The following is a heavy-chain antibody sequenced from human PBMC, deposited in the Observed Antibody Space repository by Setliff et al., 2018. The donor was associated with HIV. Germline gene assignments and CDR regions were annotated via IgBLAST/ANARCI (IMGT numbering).Heavy chain of an antibody. CDR2: IKPDGSSK. J-gene: IGHJ4*02. Sequence: GSLRLSCAASGFTFSTFWMGWVRQAPGKGREWVAHIKPDGSSKKYVDSVKGRFTISRDNAKDSLYLQMHSLRAEDTAVYYCVRWGLPYGIDAWGQGTLVTV. CDR3: VRWGLPYGIDA. CDR1: GFTFSTFW. D-gene: IGHD3-16*01. V-gene: IGHV3-7*01.